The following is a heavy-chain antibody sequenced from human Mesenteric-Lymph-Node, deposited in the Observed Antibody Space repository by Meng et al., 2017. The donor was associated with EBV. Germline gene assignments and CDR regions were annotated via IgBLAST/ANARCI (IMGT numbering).Heavy chain of an antibody. CDR2: IYHAGAT. V-gene: IGHV4-30-2*01. CDR1: GDSVSSHEFS. CDR3: ARDLWGADY. Sequence: QVPLQESGSGLVKPSQTLSLTCVVSGDSVSSHEFSWSWIRQPPGKGLEWIGFIYHAGATNYNPSLKSRVTLSIDKSQNQFSLRLSSVTAADTAVYYCARDLWGADYWGQGTLVTVSS. D-gene: IGHD7-27*01. J-gene: IGHJ4*02.